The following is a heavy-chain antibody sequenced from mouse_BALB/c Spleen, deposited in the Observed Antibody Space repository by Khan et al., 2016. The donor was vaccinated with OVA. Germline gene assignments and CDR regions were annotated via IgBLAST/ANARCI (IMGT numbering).Heavy chain of an antibody. CDR1: GFTFSSYV. CDR3: VREAYRYDEYYFDY. V-gene: IGHV5-6-5*01. Sequence: EVELVESGGDLVKPGGSLKLSCAVSGFTFSSYVMSWVRQTPEKRLEWVASISSGGTPAYPDSLKGRFTISRDNARNIMYLQMSSLRSEDTAMYYCVREAYRYDEYYFDYWGQGTTRTVSS. J-gene: IGHJ2*01. CDR2: ISSGGTP. D-gene: IGHD2-14*01.